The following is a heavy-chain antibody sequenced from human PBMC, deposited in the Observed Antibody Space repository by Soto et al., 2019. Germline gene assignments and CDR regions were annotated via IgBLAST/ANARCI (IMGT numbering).Heavy chain of an antibody. CDR2: ISAYNGNT. D-gene: IGHD2-21*01. CDR1: GYTFTSYG. J-gene: IGHJ4*02. CDR3: ARRIAWSYFDY. Sequence: QVQLVQSGADVKKPGASVKVSCKASGYTFTSYGIVWVRQAPGQGLEWMGWISAYNGNTNYAQKFQGRVSMTTDTTASTASMELRGLRAADTAVYYCARRIAWSYFDYWGQGILVTVSS. V-gene: IGHV1-18*01.